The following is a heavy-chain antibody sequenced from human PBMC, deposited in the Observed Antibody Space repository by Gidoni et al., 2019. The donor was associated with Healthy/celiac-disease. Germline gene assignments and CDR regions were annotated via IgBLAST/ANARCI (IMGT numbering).Heavy chain of an antibody. CDR2: IYPGDSYT. Sequence: EVQLVQSGAEVKKPGESLKISCKGSGYSFTSYWISWVRQMPGKGLEWVGLIYPGDSYTRYSPSFKGQVTISADKSISTAYLQWSSLKASDTAMYYCARLPLAAAGTSSLFDYWGQGTLVTVSS. D-gene: IGHD6-13*01. CDR3: ARLPLAAAGTSSLFDY. V-gene: IGHV5-51*01. CDR1: GYSFTSYW. J-gene: IGHJ4*02.